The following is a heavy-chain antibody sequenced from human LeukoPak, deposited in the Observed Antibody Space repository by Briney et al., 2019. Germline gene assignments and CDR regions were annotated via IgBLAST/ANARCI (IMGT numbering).Heavy chain of an antibody. Sequence: TSETLSLTCAVYGGSFSGYYWSWIRQPPGKGLEWIGEINHSGSTNHNPSLKSRVTISVDTSKNQFSLKLSSVTAADTAVYYCARGQIVVVPAAKGYYYYMDVWGKGTTVTVSS. J-gene: IGHJ6*03. CDR3: ARGQIVVVPAAKGYYYYMDV. D-gene: IGHD2-2*01. V-gene: IGHV4-34*01. CDR2: INHSGST. CDR1: GGSFSGYY.